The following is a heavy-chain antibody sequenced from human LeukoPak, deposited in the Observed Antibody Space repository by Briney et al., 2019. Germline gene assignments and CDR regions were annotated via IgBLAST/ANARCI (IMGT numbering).Heavy chain of an antibody. J-gene: IGHJ4*02. V-gene: IGHV3-30*04. CDR3: ARDNSSSWLEDYFDY. D-gene: IGHD6-13*01. CDR2: ISYDGSNK. CDR1: GFTFSSYA. Sequence: GRSLRLSCAASGFTFSSYAMHWVRQAPGKGLERVAVISYDGSNKYYADSVKGRFTISRDNSKNTLYLQMNSLRAEDTAVYYCARDNSSSWLEDYFDYWGQGTLVTVSS.